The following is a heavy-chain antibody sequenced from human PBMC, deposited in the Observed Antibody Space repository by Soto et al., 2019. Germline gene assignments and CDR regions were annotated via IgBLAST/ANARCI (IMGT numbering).Heavy chain of an antibody. CDR2: ISSSSSYI. Sequence: GGSLRLSCAASGFTFSSYSMNWVRQAPGKGLEWVSSISSSSSYIYYADSVKGRFTISRDNAKNSLYLQMNSVRAEDTAVYYCARDQQDYEYYYYYGMDVWGQGTTVTVSS. CDR1: GFTFSSYS. V-gene: IGHV3-21*01. CDR3: ARDQQDYEYYYYYGMDV. D-gene: IGHD4-17*01. J-gene: IGHJ6*02.